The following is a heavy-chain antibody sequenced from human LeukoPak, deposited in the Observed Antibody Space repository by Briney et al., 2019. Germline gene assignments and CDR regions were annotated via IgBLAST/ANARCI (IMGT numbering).Heavy chain of an antibody. CDR3: ARDYSSSPGAPELYYYYYMDV. CDR2: ISMSGSTI. J-gene: IGHJ6*03. CDR1: GFTFTNAW. V-gene: IGHV3-48*04. D-gene: IGHD6-6*01. Sequence: GGSLRLSCAASGFTFTNAWMTWVRQAPGKGLEWVSYISMSGSTIYYADSVKGRFTMSRDNAKNSLYLQMNSLRAEDTAVYYCARDYSSSPGAPELYYYYYMDVWGKGTTVTVSS.